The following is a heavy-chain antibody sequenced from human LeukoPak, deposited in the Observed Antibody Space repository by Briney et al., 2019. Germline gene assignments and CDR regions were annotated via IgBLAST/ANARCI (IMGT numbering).Heavy chain of an antibody. CDR2: ISAYNGHT. CDR3: ARGFPPRRSYDSSGYYSCNFDY. V-gene: IGHV1-18*01. D-gene: IGHD3-22*01. J-gene: IGHJ4*02. Sequence: GASVKVSCKTSGYTFTNYGVTWVRQAPGEGLEWMGWISAYNGHTKYAQRLQGRVTMTTDTSTSTAHMELRSLRSDDTAVYYCARGFPPRRSYDSSGYYSCNFDYWGQGTLVTVSS. CDR1: GYTFTNYG.